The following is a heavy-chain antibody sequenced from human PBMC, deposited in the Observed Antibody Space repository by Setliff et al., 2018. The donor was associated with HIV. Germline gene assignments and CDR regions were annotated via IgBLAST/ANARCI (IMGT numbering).Heavy chain of an antibody. CDR1: GGSISSYY. Sequence: SETLSLTCSVSGGSISSYYWTWIRQPPGKGLEWIGYISTSGGATYNPSFKSRVTISVDTSKNHFSLKLSSVTAADTAVYYCARGLNYYGSGSYLPLGYWGQGTLVTVSS. J-gene: IGHJ4*02. D-gene: IGHD3-10*01. CDR2: ISTSGGA. V-gene: IGHV4-4*09. CDR3: ARGLNYYGSGSYLPLGY.